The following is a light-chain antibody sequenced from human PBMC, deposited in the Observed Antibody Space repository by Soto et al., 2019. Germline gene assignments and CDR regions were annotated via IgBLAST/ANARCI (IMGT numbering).Light chain of an antibody. V-gene: IGKV3-15*01. CDR3: QQYNNWPRT. Sequence: EIVLTQSPATLSVSPGERATLSCRASQSVTSNLAWYQQKPGQSPRFLMYGASTRATGIPDRFSGSGSGTEFTLTISSLQSEDFAVYYCQQYNNWPRTLGQGTKV. CDR2: GAS. CDR1: QSVTSN. J-gene: IGKJ1*01.